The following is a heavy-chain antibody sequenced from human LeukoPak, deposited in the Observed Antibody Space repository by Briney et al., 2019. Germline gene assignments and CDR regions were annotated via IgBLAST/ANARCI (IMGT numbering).Heavy chain of an antibody. CDR1: GYTFDDYA. CDR3: AKGHTYGLGESYLDF. V-gene: IGHV3-9*01. CDR2: ISWNSGSI. J-gene: IGHJ4*02. Sequence: GGSLRLSCEASGYTFDDYAIHCVRQAPGKGLEWVSAISWNSGSIGYADSVKGRFTISRDNGKNSLYLQMNSLRTEDTALYYCAKGHTYGLGESYLDFWGQGTLVSVSS. D-gene: IGHD5-18*01.